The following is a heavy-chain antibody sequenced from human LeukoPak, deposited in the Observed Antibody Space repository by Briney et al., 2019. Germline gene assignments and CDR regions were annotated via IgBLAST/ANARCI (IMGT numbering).Heavy chain of an antibody. V-gene: IGHV3-64*01. CDR1: GFAFSNYA. Sequence: PGGSLRLSCAASGFAFSNYAMHWIRQTPGKGLEYVSAITSNGRSTYSANSVKGRFTISRDNSKNTLFLQMDRMRAEDMAVYYCAAAKSEGGYPMGTWFDPWGQGTLVTVSS. CDR3: AAAKSEGGYPMGTWFDP. D-gene: IGHD3-22*01. J-gene: IGHJ5*02. CDR2: ITSNGRST.